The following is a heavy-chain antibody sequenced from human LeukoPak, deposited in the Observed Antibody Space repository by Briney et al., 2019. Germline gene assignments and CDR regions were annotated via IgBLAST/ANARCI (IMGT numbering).Heavy chain of an antibody. CDR2: ISSSGSTI. D-gene: IGHD3-22*01. CDR1: GFTFNNYG. Sequence: GGSLRLSCAASGFTFNNYGMHWVRQAPGKGLEWVSYISSSGSTISYADSVKGRFTISRDNAKNSLYLQMNSLRAEDTAVYYCAIFGPGSGYYHWGQGALVTVSS. J-gene: IGHJ5*02. CDR3: AIFGPGSGYYH. V-gene: IGHV3-48*04.